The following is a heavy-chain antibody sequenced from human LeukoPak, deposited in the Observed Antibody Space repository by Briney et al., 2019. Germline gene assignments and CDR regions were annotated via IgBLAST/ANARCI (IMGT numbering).Heavy chain of an antibody. CDR2: IYYSGST. CDR3: ARSLGDFWSGSPNFDY. CDR1: GGSFSGYY. Sequence: SETLSLTCAVYGGSFSGYYWSWIRQPPGKGLEWIGYIYYSGSTYYNPSLKSRVTISVDTSKNQFSLKLSSVTAADTAVYYCARSLGDFWSGSPNFDYWGQGTLVTVSS. J-gene: IGHJ4*02. V-gene: IGHV4-30-4*08. D-gene: IGHD3-3*01.